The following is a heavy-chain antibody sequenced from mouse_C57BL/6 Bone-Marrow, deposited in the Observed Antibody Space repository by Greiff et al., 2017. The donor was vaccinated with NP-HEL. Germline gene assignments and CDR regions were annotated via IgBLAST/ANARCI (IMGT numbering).Heavy chain of an antibody. CDR2: IHPSDSDT. CDR1: GYTFTSYW. V-gene: IGHV1-74*01. J-gene: IGHJ3*01. Sequence: QVQLQQPGAELVKPGASVKVSCKASGYTFTSYWMHWVKQRPGQGLEWIGMIHPSDSDTNYNQKFKGKATLTADKSSSTAYMQLGSLTSEDSAVYYCAIGVWFAYWGQGTLVTVSA. CDR3: AIGVWFAY.